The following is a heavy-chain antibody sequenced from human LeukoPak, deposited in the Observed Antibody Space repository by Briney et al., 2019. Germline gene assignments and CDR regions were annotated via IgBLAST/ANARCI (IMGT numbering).Heavy chain of an antibody. CDR1: GYTFTSYD. Sequence: ASVKVSCKASGYTFTSYDINWVRQATGQGLEWMGWMNPNSGNTGYAQKFQGRVTMTRNTSISTAYMELSSLRSEDTAVYYCARIPTRYPMTTVTSFDYWGQGTLVTVSS. CDR2: MNPNSGNT. CDR3: ARIPTRYPMTTVTSFDY. J-gene: IGHJ4*02. V-gene: IGHV1-8*01. D-gene: IGHD4-17*01.